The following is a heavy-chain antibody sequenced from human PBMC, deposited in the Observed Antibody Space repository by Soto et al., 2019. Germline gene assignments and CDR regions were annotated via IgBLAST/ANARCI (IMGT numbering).Heavy chain of an antibody. Sequence: QVQPVQSAAEVKKPWASVKVSCKASGYTFINFGLSQVRQAPGQTLEWMGWISACNGNTNYAQNFQGRVTMTTVTSTSTAYMALRSLRSDDTAGYYCARGGIPIAYGGQGTLVTVSS. CDR3: ARGGIPIAY. CDR1: GYTFINFG. CDR2: ISACNGNT. D-gene: IGHD3-16*01. J-gene: IGHJ4*02. V-gene: IGHV1-18*01.